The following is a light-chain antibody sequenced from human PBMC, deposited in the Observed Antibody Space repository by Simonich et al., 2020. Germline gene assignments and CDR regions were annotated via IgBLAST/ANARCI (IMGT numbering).Light chain of an antibody. J-gene: IGLJ3*02. V-gene: IGLV2-11*01. Sequence: QSALTQPRSVSGSHGQSVTISCTGTSSDVGGYNYVSWYQQHPGKAPKLMIYDVSKRPSGVPDRFSGSKSGNTASLTISGLQAEDEADYYCCSYAGSSTWVFGGGTKLTVL. CDR2: DVS. CDR1: SSDVGGYNY. CDR3: CSYAGSSTWV.